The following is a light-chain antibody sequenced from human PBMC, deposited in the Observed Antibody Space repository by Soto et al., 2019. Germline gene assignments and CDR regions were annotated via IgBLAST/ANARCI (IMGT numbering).Light chain of an antibody. V-gene: IGLV2-14*03. J-gene: IGLJ1*01. CDR3: SSYTASSTLL. CDR2: EVS. Sequence: QSALTQPASVSGSPGQSITISCTGTSSDVGGYNYVSWSQQHPGKAPKLLISEVSNRLSGVSNRFSGSKSGNTASLTISGLQADDGADYYCSSYTASSTLLFGTGTQLTVL. CDR1: SSDVGGYNY.